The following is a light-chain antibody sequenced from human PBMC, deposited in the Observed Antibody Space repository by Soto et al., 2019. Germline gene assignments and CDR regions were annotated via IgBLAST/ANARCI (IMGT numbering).Light chain of an antibody. CDR3: QQRSNWPTEVT. Sequence: EIVLTQSPATLSLSPGERATLSCRASQSVSSYLAWYQQKPGQAPRLLIYDASNRSTGIPARFSGSGSVRDSTLTISSLEPEDFAVYYCQQRSNWPTEVTFGPGTKVDIK. J-gene: IGKJ3*01. CDR1: QSVSSY. CDR2: DAS. V-gene: IGKV3-11*02.